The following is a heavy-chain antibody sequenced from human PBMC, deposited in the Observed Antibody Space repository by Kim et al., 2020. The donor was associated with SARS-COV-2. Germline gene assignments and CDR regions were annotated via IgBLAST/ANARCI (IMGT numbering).Heavy chain of an antibody. D-gene: IGHD6-19*01. CDR1: GGSISSSNW. Sequence: SETLSLTCAVSGGSISSSNWWSWVRQPPGKGLEWIGEIYHSGSTNYNPSLKSRVTISVDKSKNQFSLKLSSVTAADTAVYYCARMSVIAVAGWRHRYFDYWGQGTLVTVSS. CDR3: ARMSVIAVAGWRHRYFDY. V-gene: IGHV4-4*02. CDR2: IYHSGST. J-gene: IGHJ4*02.